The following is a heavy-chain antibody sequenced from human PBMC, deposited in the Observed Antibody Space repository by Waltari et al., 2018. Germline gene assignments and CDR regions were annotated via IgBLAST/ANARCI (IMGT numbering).Heavy chain of an antibody. Sequence: QVQLVQSGAEVKKPGSSVKVSCKASGGTFSSYAISWVRQAPGQGLEWRGGIIPIFGTANYAQKFQGRVTITADKSTSTAYMELSSLRSEDTAVYYCARDRATVVKVRWYFDYWGQGTLVTVSS. V-gene: IGHV1-69*14. J-gene: IGHJ4*02. D-gene: IGHD4-17*01. CDR2: IIPIFGTA. CDR3: ARDRATVVKVRWYFDY. CDR1: GGTFSSYA.